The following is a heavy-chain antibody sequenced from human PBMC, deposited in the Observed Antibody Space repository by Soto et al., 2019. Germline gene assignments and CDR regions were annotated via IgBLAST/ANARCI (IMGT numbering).Heavy chain of an antibody. D-gene: IGHD1-26*01. CDR1: GFTANDNY. J-gene: IGHJ4*02. Sequence: EVQLVESGGGLIQPGGSLRLSCTASGFTANDNYMNWVRQAPGKGLEWVSIIYNGGTTYYADSVKGRFTISRDISKNILYLQMNSLRAEDTAVYYCARDPTTGPIGYWGQGTLVTVSS. CDR2: IYNGGTT. CDR3: ARDPTTGPIGY. V-gene: IGHV3-53*01.